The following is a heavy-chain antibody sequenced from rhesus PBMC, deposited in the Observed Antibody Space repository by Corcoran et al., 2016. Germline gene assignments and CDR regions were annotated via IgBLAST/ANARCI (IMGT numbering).Heavy chain of an antibody. D-gene: IGHD3-34*01. Sequence: QLQLQESGPGLVKPSETLSVTCAVSGGSISSSYWSWIRQAPGKGLEWIGYIYGSGSSTNYNPSLKSRVTLSVDTSKNQLSLKLSSVTAADTAVYYCASDPLGGGDYWGQGVLVTVSS. CDR2: IYGSGSST. CDR3: ASDPLGGGDY. J-gene: IGHJ4*01. V-gene: IGHV4-169*02. CDR1: GGSISSSY.